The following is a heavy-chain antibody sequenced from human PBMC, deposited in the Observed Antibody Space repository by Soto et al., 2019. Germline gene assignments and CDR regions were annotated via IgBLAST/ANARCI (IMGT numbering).Heavy chain of an antibody. Sequence: HPGGSLRLSCAASGFTFSNYAMSWVRQAPGKGLEWVSIISGSGATTNYADSVKGRFTISRDNSKNTLYLQMNSLGAEDTAVYFCAKKFYFGSGTYLYYFDDWGQGTQVTVSS. V-gene: IGHV3-23*01. CDR3: AKKFYFGSGTYLYYFDD. CDR2: ISGSGATT. J-gene: IGHJ4*02. CDR1: GFTFSNYA. D-gene: IGHD3-10*01.